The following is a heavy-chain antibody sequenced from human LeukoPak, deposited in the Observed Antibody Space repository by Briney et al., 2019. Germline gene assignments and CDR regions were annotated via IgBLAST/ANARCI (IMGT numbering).Heavy chain of an antibody. CDR1: GFTFSTHE. CDR2: ISTSGTTK. D-gene: IGHD4/OR15-4a*01. Sequence: GGSLRLSCTASGFTFSTHEMNWVRQAPGKGLEWVSYISTSGTTKYYADSVKGRFIISRDNAKNSVYLQMNSLRVEDTAVYYCAPMVRWLDTYNWFDLWGQGTLVTVSS. CDR3: APMVRWLDTYNWFDL. V-gene: IGHV3-48*03. J-gene: IGHJ5*02.